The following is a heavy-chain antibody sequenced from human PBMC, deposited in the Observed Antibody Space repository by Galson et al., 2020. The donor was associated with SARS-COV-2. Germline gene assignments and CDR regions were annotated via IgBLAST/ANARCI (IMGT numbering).Heavy chain of an antibody. CDR3: ARHMRGSLSNYAFDP. CDR1: GDSISSSTFY. J-gene: IGHJ5*02. D-gene: IGHD4-4*01. V-gene: IGHV4-39*01. CDR2: IYYSGST. Sequence: SETLSLTCTVSGDSISSSTFYWGWIRQPPGKGLEWIGSIYYSGSTYYNPSLRSRLTISVDTSKNQFSLKLSSVTAADTAVYYCARHMRGSLSNYAFDPWGQGTLVTVT.